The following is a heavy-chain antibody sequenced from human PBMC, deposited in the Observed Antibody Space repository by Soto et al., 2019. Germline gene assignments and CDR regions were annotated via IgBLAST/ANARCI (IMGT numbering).Heavy chain of an antibody. J-gene: IGHJ6*02. V-gene: IGHV4-30-4*01. CDR3: ARGYCSSTSCLNYYYYGMDV. CDR2: IYYSGST. Sequence: SETLSLTCTVSGGSISSGDYYWSWIRQPPGKGLEWIGYIYYSGSTYYNPSLKSRVTISVDTSKNQFSLKLSSVTAADTAVYYCARGYCSSTSCLNYYYYGMDVWGQGTTVTVSS. D-gene: IGHD2-2*01. CDR1: GGSISSGDYY.